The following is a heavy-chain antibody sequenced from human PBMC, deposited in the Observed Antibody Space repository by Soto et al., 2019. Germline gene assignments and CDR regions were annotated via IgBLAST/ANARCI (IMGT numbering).Heavy chain of an antibody. CDR2: ISYDGSIK. D-gene: IGHD3-10*01. CDR1: GFTFSSYG. V-gene: IGHV3-30*18. Sequence: PGGSLRLSCAASGFTFSSYGMHWVRQAPGKGLEWVAVISYDGSIKYYADSVKGRLTISRDNSKSTLYLQMNSLRAEDTAVYYYAKGGHLGSGNYYNPYYFDYWGQGTLVTVSS. J-gene: IGHJ4*02. CDR3: AKGGHLGSGNYYNPYYFDY.